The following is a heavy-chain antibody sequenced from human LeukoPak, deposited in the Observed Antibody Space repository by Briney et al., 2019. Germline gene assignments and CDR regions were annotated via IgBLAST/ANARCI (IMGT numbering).Heavy chain of an antibody. D-gene: IGHD5/OR15-5a*01. CDR3: ATTGVFYEGHLFDY. V-gene: IGHV1-18*01. Sequence: ASVKVSCKASGYTFTSYDINWVRQAPGQGLEWMGWISAYNGNTNYAQKLQGRVTMTTDTSTSTAYMELRSLRSDDTAVYYCATTGVFYEGHLFDYWGQGTLVTVSS. CDR1: GYTFTSYD. J-gene: IGHJ4*02. CDR2: ISAYNGNT.